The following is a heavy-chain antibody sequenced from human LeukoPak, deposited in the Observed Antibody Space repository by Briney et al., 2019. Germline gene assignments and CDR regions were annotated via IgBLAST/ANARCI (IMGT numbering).Heavy chain of an antibody. CDR1: GGTFNNSA. D-gene: IGHD4-17*01. CDR3: ARDVHGDYGSGWFDP. V-gene: IGHV1-69*05. CDR2: IMPLFGTA. J-gene: IGHJ5*02. Sequence: SVKVSCKTSGGTFNNSAISWVRQAPGQGLEWLGGIMPLFGTAAYAQKFQGRVTIAKDESTRTVYLELTSLTSDDTAVYYCARDVHGDYGSGWFDPWGQGTLVSVSS.